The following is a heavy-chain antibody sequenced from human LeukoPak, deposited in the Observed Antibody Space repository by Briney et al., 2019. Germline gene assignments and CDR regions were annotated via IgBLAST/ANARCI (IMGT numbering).Heavy chain of an antibody. CDR2: INPNSGGT. CDR3: ARSGVYYYDSGGYYLIDWFDP. J-gene: IGHJ5*02. Sequence: ASVKVSCKASEYTFTGYYMHWVRQAPGQGLEWMGWINPNSGGTNYAQKFQGRVTMTRDTSISTAYMELSRLRSDDTAVYYCARSGVYYYDSGGYYLIDWFDPWGQGTLVTVSS. D-gene: IGHD3-22*01. CDR1: EYTFTGYY. V-gene: IGHV1-2*02.